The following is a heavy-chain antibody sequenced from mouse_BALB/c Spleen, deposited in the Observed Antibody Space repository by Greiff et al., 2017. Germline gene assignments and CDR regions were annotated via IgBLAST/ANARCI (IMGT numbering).Heavy chain of an antibody. J-gene: IGHJ3*01. CDR2: ISSGGSYT. CDR1: GFTFSSYA. Sequence: EVMLVESGGGLVKPGGSLKLSCAASGFTFSSYAMSWVRQSPEKRLEWVAEISSGGSYTYYPDTVTGRFTISRDNAKNTLYLEMSSLRSEDTAMYYCARDPLSGGFAYWGQGTLVTVSA. CDR3: ARDPLSGGFAY. V-gene: IGHV5-9-4*01.